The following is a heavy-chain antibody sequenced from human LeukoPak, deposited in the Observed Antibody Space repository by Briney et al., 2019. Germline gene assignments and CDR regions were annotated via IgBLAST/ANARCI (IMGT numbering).Heavy chain of an antibody. J-gene: IGHJ4*02. D-gene: IGHD2-2*02. CDR1: GYTFTGYY. CDR2: INPNSGGT. Sequence: ASVKVSCKASGYTFTGYYMHWVRQAPGQGLGWMGWINPNSGGTNYAQKFQGRVTMTRDTSISTAYMELSRLRSDDTAVYYCARLGDIVVVPAAIDRGGQQLVQDYWGQGTLVTVSS. V-gene: IGHV1-2*02. CDR3: ARLGDIVVVPAAIDRGGQQLVQDY.